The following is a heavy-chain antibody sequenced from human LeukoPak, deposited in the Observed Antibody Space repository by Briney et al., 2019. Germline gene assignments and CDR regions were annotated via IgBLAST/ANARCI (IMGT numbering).Heavy chain of an antibody. CDR1: EFTLSTHG. CDR2: VTSRRGT. V-gene: IGHV3-23*01. J-gene: IGHJ4*01. D-gene: IGHD6-13*01. Sequence: GGSLRLSCAASEFTLSTHGLSWVRQAPGKRLEWVSTVTSRRGTHYTDSVQGRFITSRDNSENTFVLEMNSLRAEDTAVYYCATTRPYGTTWSGAFEDWGQGTPVTVSS. CDR3: ATTRPYGTTWSGAFED.